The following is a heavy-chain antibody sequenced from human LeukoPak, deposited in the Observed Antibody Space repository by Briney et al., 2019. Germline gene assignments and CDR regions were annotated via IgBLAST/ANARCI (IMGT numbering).Heavy chain of an antibody. V-gene: IGHV3-23*01. Sequence: GGSLRLSCAASGFTFSSYAMSWVRQAPGKGLEWVSAISGSGGSTYYADSVRGRFTISRDNSKNTLYLQMNSLRAEDTAVYYCAKDALSSGSYYTLGYWGQGTLVTVSS. D-gene: IGHD1-26*01. CDR1: GFTFSSYA. J-gene: IGHJ4*02. CDR3: AKDALSSGSYYTLGY. CDR2: ISGSGGST.